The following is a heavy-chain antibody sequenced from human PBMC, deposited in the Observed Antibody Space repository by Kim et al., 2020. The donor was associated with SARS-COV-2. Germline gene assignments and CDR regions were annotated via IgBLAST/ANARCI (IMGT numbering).Heavy chain of an antibody. D-gene: IGHD3-16*01. V-gene: IGHV1-46*01. CDR2: INPSGGST. CDR3: ARPPQTNEYDYVWGSYAFEI. CDR1: GYTFTSYY. J-gene: IGHJ3*02. Sequence: ASVKVSCKASGYTFTSYYMHWVRQAPGQGLEWMGIINPSGGSTSYAQKFQGRVTMTRDTSTSTVYMELSSLRSEDTAVYYCARPPQTNEYDYVWGSYAFEIWGQGTKVTVSS.